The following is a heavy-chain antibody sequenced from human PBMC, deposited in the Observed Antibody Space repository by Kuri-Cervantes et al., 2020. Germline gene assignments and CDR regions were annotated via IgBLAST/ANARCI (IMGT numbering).Heavy chain of an antibody. Sequence: SQTLSLTCAVYGGSFSGYYWSWIRQPPGKGLEWIGEINHSGSSNYNPSLKSRVTISVDTSKNQFSLKLSSVTAADTAIYYCVRHTYIQMCYFQTWGQGTLVTVSS. J-gene: IGHJ1*01. CDR2: INHSGSS. CDR1: GGSFSGYY. CDR3: VRHTYIQMCYFQT. D-gene: IGHD5-18*01. V-gene: IGHV4-34*01.